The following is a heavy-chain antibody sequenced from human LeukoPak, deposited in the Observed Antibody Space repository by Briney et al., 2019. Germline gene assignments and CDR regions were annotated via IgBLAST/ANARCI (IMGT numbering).Heavy chain of an antibody. Sequence: GESLKISCKGSGYIFTNHWISWVRQMPGKGLEWMGKIDPSDSYTNYSPSFQGHVTISADKSISTAYLQWSSLKASDTAMYYCARAPDSDCGYDYFDYWGQGTLVTVSS. CDR1: GYIFTNHW. CDR3: ARAPDSDCGYDYFDY. V-gene: IGHV5-10-1*01. J-gene: IGHJ4*02. D-gene: IGHD5-12*01. CDR2: IDPSDSYT.